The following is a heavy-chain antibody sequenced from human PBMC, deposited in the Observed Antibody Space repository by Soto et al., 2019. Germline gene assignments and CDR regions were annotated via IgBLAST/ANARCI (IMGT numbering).Heavy chain of an antibody. V-gene: IGHV3-15*07. CDR1: GFIFSDAW. CDR3: ITDRGGYYFGMDV. Sequence: EVQLVESGGDLVKPGGSLRLSCGASGFIFSDAWMNWVRQAPGKGLEWVGRIKSKVDGGTTDYSAPVTGRFNISRDDSKNTLYLQMNSLRTDDTGVYYCITDRGGYYFGMDVWGPGTTVSVS. CDR2: IKSKVDGGTT. D-gene: IGHD3-22*01. J-gene: IGHJ6*02.